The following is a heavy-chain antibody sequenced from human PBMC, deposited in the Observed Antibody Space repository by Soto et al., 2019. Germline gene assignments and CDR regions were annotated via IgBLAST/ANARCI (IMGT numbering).Heavy chain of an antibody. CDR1: GESFSGYF. CDR2: VNHSGTT. D-gene: IGHD3-3*01. V-gene: IGHV4-34*01. CDR3: ARRVDAPFGSYSFDY. Sequence: QVQLQQWGTGLLKSSKTLSLTCAVYGESFSGYFWSWVRQSPGKGLEWIGEVNHSGTTNYNPSLKSRVTVSAAKSKIQFSLKVTTVAAADTSVYYCARRVDAPFGSYSFDYWGQGTQVTVSS. J-gene: IGHJ4*02.